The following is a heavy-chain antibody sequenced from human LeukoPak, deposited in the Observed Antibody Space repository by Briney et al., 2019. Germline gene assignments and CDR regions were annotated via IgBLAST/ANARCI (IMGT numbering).Heavy chain of an antibody. Sequence: GASVKVSCKASGYTFTSYGISWVRQAPGQGLEWMGWISAYNGNTNYAQKFQGRVTMTRNTSISTAYMELSSLRSEDTAVYYCARGGYYDFWSGYYTGWFDPWGQGTLVTVSS. CDR2: ISAYNGNT. CDR1: GYTFTSYG. CDR3: ARGGYYDFWSGYYTGWFDP. V-gene: IGHV1-18*01. D-gene: IGHD3-3*01. J-gene: IGHJ5*02.